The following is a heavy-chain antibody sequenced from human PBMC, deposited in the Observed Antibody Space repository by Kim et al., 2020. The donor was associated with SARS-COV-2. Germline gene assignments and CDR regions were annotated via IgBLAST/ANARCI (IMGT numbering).Heavy chain of an antibody. V-gene: IGHV1-2*06. CDR1: GYTFTGYY. CDR3: ATPLKGDFYYYGMDV. CDR2: INPRSGDT. Sequence: ASVKVSCKSSGYTFTGYYMFWVRQAPGQGLEWMGRINPRSGDTNYSQKFRGRVTMTRYTSIDTVYMELSRLTSDDTAVYYCATPLKGDFYYYGMDVWGQGTTVTVSS. J-gene: IGHJ6*02.